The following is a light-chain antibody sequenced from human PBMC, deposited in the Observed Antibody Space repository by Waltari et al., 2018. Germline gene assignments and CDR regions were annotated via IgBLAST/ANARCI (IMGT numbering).Light chain of an antibody. V-gene: IGLV2-23*01. CDR1: SSDVGSFNL. J-gene: IGLJ3*02. CDR3: CSYGDSNWV. Sequence: QSALTQPASVSGSPGQSITISCTGTSSDVGSFNLVSWYQQHPGRAPKVMIYEGSKRPSGDSNRFAGSKSGNTASRTISGLQAEDEADYYCCSYGDSNWVFGGGTKVTVL. CDR2: EGS.